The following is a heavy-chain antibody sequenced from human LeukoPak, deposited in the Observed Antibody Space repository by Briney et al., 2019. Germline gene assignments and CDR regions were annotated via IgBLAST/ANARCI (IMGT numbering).Heavy chain of an antibody. V-gene: IGHV4-4*07. CDR3: ARKSGRSGYYSLNYYYYMDV. CDR2: IYTSGST. CDR1: GGSISSYY. J-gene: IGHJ6*03. Sequence: PSETLSLTCTVSGGSISSYYWSWIRQPAGKGLEWIGRIYTSGSTNYNPSLKSRVTMSVDTSKNQFSLKLSSVTAADTAVYYCARKSGRSGYYSLNYYYYMDVWGKGTTVTVSS. D-gene: IGHD3-22*01.